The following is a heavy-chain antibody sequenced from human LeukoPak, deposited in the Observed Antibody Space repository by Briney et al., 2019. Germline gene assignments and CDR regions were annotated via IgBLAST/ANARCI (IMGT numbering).Heavy chain of an antibody. CDR3: ARMAEIFGVVGGSYYGMDV. CDR1: GGSISSYY. J-gene: IGHJ6*02. Sequence: PSETLSLTCTVSGGSISSYYWSWIRQPPGKGLEWIGYISFSGSTNNNPSLKSRVTISVDTSKNQFSLKLSSVTAADTAVHYCARMAEIFGVVGGSYYGMDVWGQGTTVTVSS. V-gene: IGHV4-59*01. D-gene: IGHD3-3*01. CDR2: ISFSGST.